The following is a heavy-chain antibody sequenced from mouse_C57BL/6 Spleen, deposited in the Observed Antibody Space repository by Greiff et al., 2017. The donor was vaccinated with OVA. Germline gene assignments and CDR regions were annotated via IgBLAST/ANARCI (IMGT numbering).Heavy chain of an antibody. CDR3: ARWLLREYAMDY. V-gene: IGHV5-4*01. J-gene: IGHJ4*01. CDR1: GFTFSSYA. CDR2: ISDGGSYT. D-gene: IGHD2-3*01. Sequence: EVQLVESGGGLVKPGGSLKLSCAASGFTFSSYAMSWVRQTPEKRLEWVATISDGGSYTYYPDTVKGRFPISRDNAKNNLYLQMSDLKSEDTAMYDCARWLLREYAMDYWGQGTSVTVSS.